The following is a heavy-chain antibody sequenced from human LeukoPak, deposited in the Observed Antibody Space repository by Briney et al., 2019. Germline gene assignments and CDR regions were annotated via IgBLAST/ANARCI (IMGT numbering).Heavy chain of an antibody. J-gene: IGHJ6*02. Sequence: SETLSLTCTVSGGSISSYYWSWIRQPPGKGLEWIGYIYYSGSTNYNPSLKSRVTISVDTSKNQFSLKLSSVTAADTAVYYCAREAPGVVAAFYYGMDVWGQGTTVTVSS. D-gene: IGHD2-15*01. CDR2: IYYSGST. CDR3: AREAPGVVAAFYYGMDV. CDR1: GGSISSYY. V-gene: IGHV4-59*12.